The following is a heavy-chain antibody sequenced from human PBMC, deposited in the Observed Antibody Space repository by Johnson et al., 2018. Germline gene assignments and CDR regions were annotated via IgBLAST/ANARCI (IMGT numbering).Heavy chain of an antibody. D-gene: IGHD4-17*01. V-gene: IGHV3-33*01. J-gene: IGHJ1*01. CDR2: IWYDGSKK. CDR3: ARADYGDYSGYFQH. CDR1: GFTFSSNG. Sequence: VQLVESGGGVAQPGRSLRLSCAASGFTFSSNGMHWVRQAPGKGLEWVAVIWYDGSKKYYADSVKGRFTISRDNSKNTLYLQMNSLRAEDRAVYYCARADYGDYSGYFQHWGQGTLVTVSS.